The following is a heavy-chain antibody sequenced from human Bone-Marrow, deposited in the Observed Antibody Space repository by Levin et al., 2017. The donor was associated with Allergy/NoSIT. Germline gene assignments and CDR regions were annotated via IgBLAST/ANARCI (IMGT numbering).Heavy chain of an antibody. CDR1: GFTVSGYY. CDR2: IYDAGRT. Sequence: GGSLRLSCAASGFTVSGYYLSWVRQAPGKGLEWVSTIYDAGRTYYADSVKGRCTTSRDNSKDTLYPQMNCMRADDTAVYYCARVRFPGYHGSGSYYNEYYFDSWGQGTLVTVSS. V-gene: IGHV3-53*01. D-gene: IGHD3-10*01. CDR3: ARVRFPGYHGSGSYYNEYYFDS. J-gene: IGHJ4*02.